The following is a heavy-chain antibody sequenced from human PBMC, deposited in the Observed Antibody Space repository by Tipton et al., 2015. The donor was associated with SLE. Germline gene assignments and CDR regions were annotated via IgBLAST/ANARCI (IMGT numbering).Heavy chain of an antibody. J-gene: IGHJ1*01. D-gene: IGHD2/OR15-2a*01. CDR2: ISDSGGS. CDR1: GGSIRSGTHY. V-gene: IGHV4-61*02. Sequence: TLSLTCTVSGGSIRSGTHYWNWIRQPAGKGLEWIGRISDSGGSNYNPSLKSRLTISVDTSKNQFSLRLSSVTAADTAIYYCAGDLIGYFQHWGQGTLVTVSS. CDR3: AGDLIGYFQH.